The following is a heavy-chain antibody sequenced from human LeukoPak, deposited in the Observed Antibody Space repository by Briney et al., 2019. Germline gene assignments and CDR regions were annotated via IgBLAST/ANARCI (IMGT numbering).Heavy chain of an antibody. CDR1: GFTVSSNY. D-gene: IGHD3-9*01. CDR3: ARDQGQVGRYFGWFREEYYYYGMDV. J-gene: IGHJ6*01. Sequence: GGSLRLSCAASGFTVSSNYMSWVRQAPGKGLEWVSVIYSGGSTKYADSATGSFTISTDNSKNTLYLQMNSLRAEDTAVYYCARDQGQVGRYFGWFREEYYYYGMDVWGEGTTVTVSA. V-gene: IGHV3-66*01. CDR2: IYSGGST.